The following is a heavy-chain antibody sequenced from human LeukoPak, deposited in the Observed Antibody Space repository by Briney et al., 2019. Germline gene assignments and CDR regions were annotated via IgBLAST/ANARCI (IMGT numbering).Heavy chain of an antibody. CDR1: GFSFSGDW. D-gene: IGHD2/OR15-2a*01. V-gene: IGHV3-7*03. CDR2: IKEDGSEK. CDR3: ARRGSTDY. J-gene: IGHJ4*02. Sequence: GGSLRLSCAASGFSFSGDWMTWGRQAPGKGLEWVANIKEDGSEKYYADFVKGRFTISRDNAKNSLDLQMNSLRAEDTAVYYCARRGSTDYWGQGTLVTVSS.